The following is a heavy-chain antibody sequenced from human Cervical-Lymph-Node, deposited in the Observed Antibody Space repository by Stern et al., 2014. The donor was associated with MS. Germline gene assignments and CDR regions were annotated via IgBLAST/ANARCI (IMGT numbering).Heavy chain of an antibody. CDR3: ARHHCAAINCENYYFDY. J-gene: IGHJ4*02. CDR2: IYHLGSS. Sequence: QLQLQESGPGLVKPSGTLYLTCAVSGDSITSNNWWRWVRQSPGKGLEWIGEIYHLGSSNYSPSLQSQVSISADKSKIQFSLRLDSVTAADTALYYCARHHCAAINCENYYFDYWGQGSLVTVSS. CDR1: GDSITSNNW. D-gene: IGHD2-2*01. V-gene: IGHV4-4*02.